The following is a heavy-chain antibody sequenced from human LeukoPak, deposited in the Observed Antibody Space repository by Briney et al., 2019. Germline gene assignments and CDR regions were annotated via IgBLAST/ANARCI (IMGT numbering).Heavy chain of an antibody. CDR3: ARDPLGYCSSTSCARLVGMDV. V-gene: IGHV1-2*02. CDR1: GYTFTGYY. D-gene: IGHD2-2*01. CDR2: INPNSGGT. J-gene: IGHJ6*02. Sequence: GASVKVSCKAFGYTFTGYYMHWVRQAPGQGLEWMGWINPNSGGTNYAQKFQGRVTMTRDTSISAAYMELSRLRSDDTAVYYCARDPLGYCSSTSCARLVGMDVWGQGTTVTVSS.